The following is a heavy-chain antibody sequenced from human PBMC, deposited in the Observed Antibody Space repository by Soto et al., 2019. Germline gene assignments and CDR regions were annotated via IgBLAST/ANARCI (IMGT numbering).Heavy chain of an antibody. D-gene: IGHD3-3*01. J-gene: IGHJ6*02. CDR1: GGSISSGGYS. Sequence: QLQLQESGSGLVKPSQTLSLTCAVSGGSISSGGYSWSWIRQPPGKGLEWIGYIYHSGSTYYNPSLKSRVTRSVDRSKNQFSLKLSSVTAADTAVYYCVSGFLDEGGMDVWGQGTTVTVSS. CDR2: IYHSGST. V-gene: IGHV4-30-2*01. CDR3: VSGFLDEGGMDV.